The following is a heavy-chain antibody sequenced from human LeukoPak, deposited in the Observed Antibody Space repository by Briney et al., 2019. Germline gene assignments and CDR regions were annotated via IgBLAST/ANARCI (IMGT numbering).Heavy chain of an antibody. Sequence: PSETLSLTCAVYGGSFSGYYWSWIRQPPGKGLEWIGEINHSGSTNYNPSLKSRVTISVDTSKNQFSLKLSSVTAADTAVYYCARFDDGSGSYYNHWGQGTLVTVSS. CDR1: GGSFSGYY. D-gene: IGHD3-10*01. J-gene: IGHJ5*02. CDR2: INHSGST. CDR3: ARFDDGSGSYYNH. V-gene: IGHV4-34*01.